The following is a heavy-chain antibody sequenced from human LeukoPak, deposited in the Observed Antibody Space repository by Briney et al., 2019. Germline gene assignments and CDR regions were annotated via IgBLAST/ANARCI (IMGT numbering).Heavy chain of an antibody. J-gene: IGHJ6*04. CDR2: IYSGGNT. V-gene: IGHV3-53*05. CDR1: GFTVSINS. D-gene: IGHD6-19*01. Sequence: GGSLRLSCTVSGFTVSINSMSWVRQAPGKGLEWVSFIYSGGNTHYSDSVKGRFTISRDNSKNTLYLQMNSLRAEDTAVYYCAKDRIAVAGTVNLPLGVWGKGTTVTISS. CDR3: AKDRIAVAGTVNLPLGV.